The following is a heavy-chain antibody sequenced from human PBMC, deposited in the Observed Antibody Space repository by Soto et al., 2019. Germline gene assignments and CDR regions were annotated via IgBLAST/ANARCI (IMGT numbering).Heavy chain of an antibody. CDR2: IIPIFGTA. J-gene: IGHJ4*02. Sequence: ASVKVSCKASGGTFSSYAISWVRQAPGQGLEWMGGIIPIFGTANYAQKFQGRVTITADESTSTAYMELSSLRSEDTAVYYCARDQLRPDSSSLNFDYWGQGTLVTVSS. CDR3: ARDQLRPDSSSLNFDY. D-gene: IGHD6-6*01. V-gene: IGHV1-69*13. CDR1: GGTFSSYA.